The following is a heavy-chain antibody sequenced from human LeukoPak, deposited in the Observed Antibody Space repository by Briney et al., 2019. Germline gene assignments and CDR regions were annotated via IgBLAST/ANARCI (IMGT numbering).Heavy chain of an antibody. CDR3: ARISRDGYDAYYYYYMVV. J-gene: IGHJ6*03. CDR1: GYSFTYYW. CDR2: IYTGDSDT. V-gene: IGHV5-51*01. Sequence: EAQETSWKGAGYSFTYYWIGWVRQMPGERLEWMGIIYTGDSDTKYSSSFQGQVTIAADNSISTAYLQWSGLKASDTAMYYCARISRDGYDAYYYYYMVVWGEGGTV. D-gene: IGHD5-24*01.